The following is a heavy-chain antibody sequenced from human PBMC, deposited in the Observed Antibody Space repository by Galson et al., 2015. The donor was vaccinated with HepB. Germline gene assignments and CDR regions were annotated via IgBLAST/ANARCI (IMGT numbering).Heavy chain of an antibody. CDR3: ARPPYCSGGVCYDY. D-gene: IGHD2-15*01. J-gene: IGHJ4*02. CDR1: GYTFTSYD. Sequence: SVKVSCKASGYTFTSYDINWVRQAPGQGLEWMGWMNPNGGNTGYAQKFQGRVTMTRNTSISTAYMELSSLRSEDTAVYYCARPPYCSGGVCYDYWGQGTLVTVSS. CDR2: MNPNGGNT. V-gene: IGHV1-8*01.